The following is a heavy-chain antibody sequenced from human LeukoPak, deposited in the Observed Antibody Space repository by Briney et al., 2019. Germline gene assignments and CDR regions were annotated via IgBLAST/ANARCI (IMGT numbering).Heavy chain of an antibody. D-gene: IGHD3-10*01. V-gene: IGHV3-21*01. CDR2: ISISSSYI. J-gene: IGHJ4*02. CDR1: GFSFSNHN. Sequence: PGGSLRLSCAASGFSFSNHNMNWVRQAPGRGLEGGSSISISSSYIYYADSVKGRFTISRDNAQNSLYLQMNSLRAEDTAVYFCARDRWGGSGSYSYFDYWGQGTLVTVSS. CDR3: ARDRWGGSGSYSYFDY.